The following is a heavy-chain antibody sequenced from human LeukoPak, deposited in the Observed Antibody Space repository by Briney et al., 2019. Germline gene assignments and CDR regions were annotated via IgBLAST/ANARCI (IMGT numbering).Heavy chain of an antibody. CDR2: INPNSGGT. D-gene: IGHD5-24*01. CDR3: ARQRRDGYNFVDH. J-gene: IGHJ4*02. Sequence: ASVKVSCKASGYTFTGYYMHWVRQAPGQGLEWMGWINPNSGGTNYAQKFQGRVTMTRDTSISTAYMELSRLRSDNTAVYYCARQRRDGYNFVDHWGQGTLVTVSS. CDR1: GYTFTGYY. V-gene: IGHV1-2*02.